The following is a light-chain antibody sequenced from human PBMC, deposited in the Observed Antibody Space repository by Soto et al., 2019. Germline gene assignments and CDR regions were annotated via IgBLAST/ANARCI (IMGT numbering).Light chain of an antibody. CDR1: QSVSNNY. V-gene: IGKV3-20*01. Sequence: EIWFTPSPGTRSWSPGERATLSCRASQSVSNNYLAWYQQKPGQAPRLLIYGAYNRATGVTDRFRGGGSATEFTLTTSRLQPADSAVYYCQKYPKWPPITFGPGTRVEIK. CDR3: QKYPKWPPIT. CDR2: GAY. J-gene: IGKJ5*01.